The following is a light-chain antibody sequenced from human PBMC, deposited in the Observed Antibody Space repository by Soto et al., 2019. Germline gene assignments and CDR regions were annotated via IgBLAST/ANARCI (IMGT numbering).Light chain of an antibody. V-gene: IGLV2-14*01. CDR3: YSYTTTSTYV. CDR2: EVS. CDR1: SSDVGGYHF. Sequence: QSVLTQPASVSRSPGQSITLSCTGTSSDVGGYHFVSWYQQHPGKAPKLIIYEVSNRPSGVSDRFSASKSGNTASLTISGLQAEDEADYYCYSYTTTSTYVFGTGTKLTVL. J-gene: IGLJ1*01.